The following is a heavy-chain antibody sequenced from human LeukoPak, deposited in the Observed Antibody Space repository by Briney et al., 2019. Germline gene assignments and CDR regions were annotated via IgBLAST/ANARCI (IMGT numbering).Heavy chain of an antibody. V-gene: IGHV3-74*01. D-gene: IGHD6-13*01. CDR1: GFTFSSYW. Sequence: GGSLRLSCSASGFTFSSYWMHWVRQAPGKGLVRVSRINSDGSSTSYADSVKGRFTISRDNAKNTLYLQMNSLRAEDTAVYYCARGDSSSWYGIDYWGQGTLVTVSS. J-gene: IGHJ4*02. CDR3: ARGDSSSWYGIDY. CDR2: INSDGSST.